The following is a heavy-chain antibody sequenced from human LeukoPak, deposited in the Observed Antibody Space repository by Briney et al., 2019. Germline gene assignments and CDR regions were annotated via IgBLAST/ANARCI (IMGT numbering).Heavy chain of an antibody. Sequence: ASVKVSCKASGYTFTSYDINWVRQATGQGLEWMGRIIPTLSSANYAQKFQGRVTFTADKSTSTVYMELSSLRSEDTAVYYCARASELTRSSWYVPPFDSWGQGTLVTVSS. D-gene: IGHD6-13*01. CDR3: ARASELTRSSWYVPPFDS. J-gene: IGHJ4*02. CDR1: GYTFTSYD. V-gene: IGHV1-69*04. CDR2: IIPTLSSA.